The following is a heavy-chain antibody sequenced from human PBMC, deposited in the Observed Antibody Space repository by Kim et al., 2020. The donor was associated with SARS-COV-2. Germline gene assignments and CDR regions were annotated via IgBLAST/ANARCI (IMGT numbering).Heavy chain of an antibody. V-gene: IGHV3-74*01. Sequence: GGSLRLSCAASGFTFSIYWMHWVRQAPGKGLMWVSRIYIDGGNTNYADSVKGRFTISRDNAKNTLYLQMDSLRADDTAVYYCVRGALTGYYNSDYWGQGTLVTVSS. CDR1: GFTFSIYW. CDR3: VRGALTGYYNSDY. D-gene: IGHD3-9*01. J-gene: IGHJ4*02. CDR2: IYIDGGNT.